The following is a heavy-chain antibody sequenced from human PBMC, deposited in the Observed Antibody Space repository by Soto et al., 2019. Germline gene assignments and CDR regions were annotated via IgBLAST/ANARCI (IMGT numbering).Heavy chain of an antibody. V-gene: IGHV1-3*01. D-gene: IGHD3-16*01. CDR3: AGGIMQGLPDY. Sequence: VSVKVSCKASGYTFTSYAMHWVRQAPGQRLEWMGWINAGNGNTKYSQKFQGRVTITRDTSASTAYMELSSLRSEDTAVYYCAGGIMQGLPDYWGQGTLVTVSS. CDR2: INAGNGNT. CDR1: GYTFTSYA. J-gene: IGHJ4*02.